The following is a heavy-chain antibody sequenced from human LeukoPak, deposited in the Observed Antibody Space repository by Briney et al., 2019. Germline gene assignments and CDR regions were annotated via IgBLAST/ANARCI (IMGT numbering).Heavy chain of an antibody. CDR1: GDSVSSNSAA. J-gene: IGHJ4*02. V-gene: IGHV6-1*01. D-gene: IGHD6-19*01. CDR3: ARDRGPYSSGWLLFDY. Sequence: SQTLSLTCAISGDSVSSNSAAWNWIKQSPSRGLEWLGRTYYRSKWYNDYAVSVKSRITINPDTSKNQFSLQLNSVTPEDTAVYYCARDRGPYSSGWLLFDYWGQGTLVTVSS. CDR2: TYYRSKWYN.